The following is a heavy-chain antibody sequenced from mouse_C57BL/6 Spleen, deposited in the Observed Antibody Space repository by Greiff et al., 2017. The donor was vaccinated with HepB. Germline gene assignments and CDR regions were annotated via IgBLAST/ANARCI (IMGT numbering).Heavy chain of an antibody. J-gene: IGHJ4*01. D-gene: IGHD2-1*01. Sequence: EVMLVESGGGLVKPGGSLKLSCAASGFTFSDYGMHWVRQAPEKGLEWVAYISSGSSTIYYADTVKGRFTISRDNAKNTLFLQMTSLRSEDTAMYYCARSLYGNYYAMDYWGQGTSVTVSS. V-gene: IGHV5-17*01. CDR3: ARSLYGNYYAMDY. CDR2: ISSGSSTI. CDR1: GFTFSDYG.